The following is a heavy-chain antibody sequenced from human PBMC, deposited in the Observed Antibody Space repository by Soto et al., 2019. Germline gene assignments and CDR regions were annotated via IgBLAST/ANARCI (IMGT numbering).Heavy chain of an antibody. Sequence: SVKVSCKASGGTFSSYAISWVRQAPGQGLEWMGGIIPIFGTANYAQKFQGRVTITADESTSTAYMELSSLRSEETAVYYCARDGEAGYSSSWYWYFQHWGQGTLVTVSS. CDR2: IIPIFGTA. CDR1: GGTFSSYA. V-gene: IGHV1-69*13. CDR3: ARDGEAGYSSSWYWYFQH. D-gene: IGHD6-13*01. J-gene: IGHJ1*01.